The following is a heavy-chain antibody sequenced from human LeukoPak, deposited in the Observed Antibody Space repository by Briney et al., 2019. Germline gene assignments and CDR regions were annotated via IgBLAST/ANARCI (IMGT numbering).Heavy chain of an antibody. CDR2: ISYDGSNK. CDR3: ASRYYGSGSSDY. CDR1: GFTFSSYA. V-gene: IGHV3-30-3*01. D-gene: IGHD3-10*01. J-gene: IGHJ4*02. Sequence: GRSLRLSCAASGFTFSSYAMHWVRQAPGKGLEWVAVISYDGSNKYYADSVKGRFTISRDNSKNTLYLQMNSLRAEDTAVYYCASRYYGSGSSDYWGQGTLVTVSP.